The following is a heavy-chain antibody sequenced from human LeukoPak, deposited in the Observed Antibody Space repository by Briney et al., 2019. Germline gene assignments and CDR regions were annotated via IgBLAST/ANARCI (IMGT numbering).Heavy chain of an antibody. V-gene: IGHV3-48*02. D-gene: IGHD2-2*01. CDR1: GFTFSSYS. CDR2: ISSSRSTI. Sequence: GVSLRLSCAASGFTFSSYSMNWVRPAPGKGLEGVSYISSSRSTIYYADSVKGRFTISRDNAKNSLYLQMNSLRDEDTAVYYCARDMPWRTTYFDYWGQGTLVTVSS. CDR3: ARDMPWRTTYFDY. J-gene: IGHJ4*02.